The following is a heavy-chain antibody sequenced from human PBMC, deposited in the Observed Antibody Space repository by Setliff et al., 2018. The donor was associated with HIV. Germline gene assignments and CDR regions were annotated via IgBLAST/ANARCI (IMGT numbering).Heavy chain of an antibody. Sequence: PSETLSLTCTVSGGSVSRSDYYWGWIRQPPGKGLEWIGSIFYSGRTTYNPSLRSRVTISVDTSKNQFSLKLNSVTAADTAVYYCARSSLHCGGGSCYLTWFDPWGQGTLVTVSS. CDR1: GGSVSRSDYY. V-gene: IGHV4-39*07. J-gene: IGHJ5*02. CDR3: ARSSLHCGGGSCYLTWFDP. D-gene: IGHD2-15*01. CDR2: IFYSGRT.